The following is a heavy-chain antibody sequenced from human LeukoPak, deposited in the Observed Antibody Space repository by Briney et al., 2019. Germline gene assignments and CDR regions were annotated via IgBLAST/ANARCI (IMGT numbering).Heavy chain of an antibody. CDR3: AKVSESNYDFLTGYYTPYYFDY. V-gene: IGHV3-30*02. CDR2: IRYDGTNK. Sequence: GGSLRLSCAASGFTFSSFGMHWVRQAPGQGLEWVAFIRYDGTNKYYADSVKGRFTISRDNSKNTLSLQMNSLRAEDTAVYYCAKVSESNYDFLTGYYTPYYFDYWGQGTLVTVSS. J-gene: IGHJ4*02. CDR1: GFTFSSFG. D-gene: IGHD3-9*01.